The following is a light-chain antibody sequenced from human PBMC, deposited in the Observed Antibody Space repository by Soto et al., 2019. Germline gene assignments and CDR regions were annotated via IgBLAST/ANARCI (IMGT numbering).Light chain of an antibody. CDR1: QSVSSD. J-gene: IGKJ1*01. Sequence: ERVMAQSPVTLSLSRGDRATLCCGASQSVSSDLAWYQQKRGQAPRLLIYGASTRAIGIPVRFSGSGSGTEFTLTISSLQSEDFAVYYCQQYNKWPRTFGQGTKVDI. CDR2: GAS. V-gene: IGKV3-15*01. CDR3: QQYNKWPRT.